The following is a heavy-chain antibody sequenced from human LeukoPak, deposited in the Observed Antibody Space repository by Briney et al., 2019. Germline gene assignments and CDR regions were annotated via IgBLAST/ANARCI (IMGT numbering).Heavy chain of an antibody. D-gene: IGHD3-10*01. CDR1: GFTFSSYA. CDR3: AEEAYYGSGSYYNGRDY. J-gene: IGHJ4*02. V-gene: IGHV3-23*01. Sequence: GGSLRLSCAASGFTFSSYALSWVRQAPGKGLEWVSGVSGSDENTFYADAVKGRFTISRDNSKNTLYLQMNSLRAEDTAVYYCAEEAYYGSGSYYNGRDYWGQGTLVTVSS. CDR2: VSGSDENT.